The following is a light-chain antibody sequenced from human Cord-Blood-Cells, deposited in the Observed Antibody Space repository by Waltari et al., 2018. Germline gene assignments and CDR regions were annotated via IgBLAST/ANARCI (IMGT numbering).Light chain of an antibody. V-gene: IGLV2-11*01. CDR3: CSYAGSYTFEDVV. CDR2: DVS. J-gene: IGLJ2*01. Sequence: QSALTQPRSVSGSPGQSVTISCTGTSSDVGGYNYVSWYQQHPGKAPKLMIYDVSKRPSGFPDRFSGSKSGNTASLTISGLQAEDEADYYCCSYAGSYTFEDVVFGGGTKLTVL. CDR1: SSDVGGYNY.